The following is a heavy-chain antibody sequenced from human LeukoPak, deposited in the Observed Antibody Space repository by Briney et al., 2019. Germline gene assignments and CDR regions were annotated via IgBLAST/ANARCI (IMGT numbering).Heavy chain of an antibody. D-gene: IGHD5-18*01. J-gene: IGHJ3*02. Sequence: PSETLSLTCTVSGGSISNYYWSWIRQAPGKGLEWIGYFSYSGYTNYNPSLNSQVTISVDTSKNQFSLKLSSVTAADTAVYYCARLYVVEYTYGYVAFDIWGQGTMVTVSA. CDR2: FSYSGYT. CDR3: ARLYVVEYTYGYVAFDI. CDR1: GGSISNYY. V-gene: IGHV4-59*08.